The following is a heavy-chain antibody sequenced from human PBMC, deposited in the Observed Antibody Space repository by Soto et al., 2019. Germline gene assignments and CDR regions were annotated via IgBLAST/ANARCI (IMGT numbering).Heavy chain of an antibody. CDR3: ARDYGDYDVSWFDP. J-gene: IGHJ5*02. Sequence: GGSLRLSCAASGFTFDDYAMHWVRQAPGKGLEWVAVIWYDGSNKYYADSVKGRFTISRDNSKNTLYLQMNSLRAEDTAVYYCARDYGDYDVSWFDPWGQGTLVTVSS. V-gene: IGHV3-33*08. CDR2: IWYDGSNK. D-gene: IGHD4-17*01. CDR1: GFTFDDYA.